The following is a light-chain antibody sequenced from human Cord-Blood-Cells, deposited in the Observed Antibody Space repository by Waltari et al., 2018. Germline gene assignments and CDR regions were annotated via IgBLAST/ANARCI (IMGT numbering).Light chain of an antibody. J-gene: IGLJ3*02. CDR3: AAWDDSLSGWV. V-gene: IGLV1-47*01. CDR2: RNN. CDR1: SSNIGSNY. Sequence: QSVLTQPPSASGTPGQRVTISCSGSSSNIGSNYVYWYQQLQGTAPKLLIYRNNQRPSGVPDRFAGSKSGTAASRAISGLRSEDEADYYCAAWDDSLSGWVFGGGTKLTVL.